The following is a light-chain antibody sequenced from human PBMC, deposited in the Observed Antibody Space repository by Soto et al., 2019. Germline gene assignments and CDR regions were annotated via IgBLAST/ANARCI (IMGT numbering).Light chain of an antibody. CDR3: QQYGSSRWT. Sequence: EIVLTQSPGTLCLSQGERATLACRASQSVSSSYLAWYQQKPGQAPRLLIYGASSRATGIPDRFSGSGSGTDFTLTISRLEPEDFAVYYCQQYGSSRWTFGQGTKVDIK. V-gene: IGKV3-20*01. J-gene: IGKJ1*01. CDR2: GAS. CDR1: QSVSSSY.